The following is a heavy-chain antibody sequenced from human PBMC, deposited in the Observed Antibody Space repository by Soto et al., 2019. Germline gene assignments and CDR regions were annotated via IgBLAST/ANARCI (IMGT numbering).Heavy chain of an antibody. CDR1: GITFSSYA. J-gene: IGHJ4*02. CDR2: ISYDGSNK. Sequence: PGGSLRLSCAASGITFSSYAMHWVRQAPGKGLEWVATISYDGSNKYYADSMKGRYNISRDNSKNTLYLQMNCLRDEDTAVYYCARGGIAARLPLDYWGQGTLVTVSS. D-gene: IGHD6-6*01. CDR3: ARGGIAARLPLDY. V-gene: IGHV3-30-3*01.